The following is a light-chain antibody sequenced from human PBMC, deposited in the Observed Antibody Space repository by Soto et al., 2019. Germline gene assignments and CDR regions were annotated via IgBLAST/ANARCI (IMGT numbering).Light chain of an antibody. CDR1: QSISSW. CDR3: QQYNSYRWT. CDR2: KAS. Sequence: DIQMTQSPSTLSASVGDRVTITCRSSQSISSWLAWYQQKPGKAPNLLIYKASSLESGVQSRFSGSGSGTDFTLTISSLQPDDFATYYCQQYNSYRWTFGQGTKVEIK. J-gene: IGKJ1*01. V-gene: IGKV1-5*03.